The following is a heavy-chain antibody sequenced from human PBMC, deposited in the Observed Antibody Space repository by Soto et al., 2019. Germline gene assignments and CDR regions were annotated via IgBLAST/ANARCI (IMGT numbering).Heavy chain of an antibody. CDR3: ARRKVVTRWVKYGMDV. V-gene: IGHV1-69*06. J-gene: IGHJ6*02. Sequence: QVQLVQSGAEVKKPGSSVKVSCKASGGTFSSYAISWVRQAPGQGLEWMGGIIPIFGTANYAQKFQGRVTITADKSTSTAYMELSSLRSEDTAVYYCARRKVVTRWVKYGMDVWGQGTTVTVSS. CDR2: IIPIFGTA. CDR1: GGTFSSYA. D-gene: IGHD2-21*02.